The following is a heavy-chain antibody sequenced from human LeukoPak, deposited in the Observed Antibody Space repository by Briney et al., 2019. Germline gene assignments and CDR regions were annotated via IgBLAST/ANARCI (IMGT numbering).Heavy chain of an antibody. J-gene: IGHJ6*02. CDR2: IYYSGST. CDR3: ARQGSSWYYYYYGTDV. D-gene: IGHD6-13*01. Sequence: PSETLSLTCTVSGGSISSYYWSWIRQPPGKGLEWIGYIYYSGSTNYNPSLKSRVTISVDTSKNQFSLKLSSVTAADAAVYYCARQGSSWYYYYYGTDVWGQGTTVTVSS. CDR1: GGSISSYY. V-gene: IGHV4-59*08.